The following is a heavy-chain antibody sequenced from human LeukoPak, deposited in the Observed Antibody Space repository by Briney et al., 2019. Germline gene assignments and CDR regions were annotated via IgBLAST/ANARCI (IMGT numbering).Heavy chain of an antibody. V-gene: IGHV3-72*01. Sequence: PGGPLRLSCAASGFTFSPHYMDWVRQSPGQGLEWVGLIRNKADGYTTIYAASVKGRFTISRDDSKNSIYLQMDSLKTEDTAMYYCGDLGSAGTDHWGQGTLVTVSS. D-gene: IGHD3-10*01. J-gene: IGHJ4*02. CDR2: IRNKADGYTT. CDR3: GDLGSAGTDH. CDR1: GFTFSPHY.